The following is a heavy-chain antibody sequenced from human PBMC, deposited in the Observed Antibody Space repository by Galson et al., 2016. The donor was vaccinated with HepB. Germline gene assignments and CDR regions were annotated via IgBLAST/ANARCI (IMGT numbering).Heavy chain of an antibody. CDR2: IYYSGTT. CDR1: GNSISSTNW. D-gene: IGHD3-22*01. CDR3: ARYSSGYRPNFDY. J-gene: IGHJ4*02. Sequence: QVQLQESGPGLVKPSDTLSLTCAVSGNSISSTNWWGWIRQAPGKGLEWLGSIYYSGTTYGNPSLKSRVTISVDTSKNQFSLKLSSVTAADTAVYYCARYSSGYRPNFDYWGQGTLVTVSS. V-gene: IGHV4-28*01.